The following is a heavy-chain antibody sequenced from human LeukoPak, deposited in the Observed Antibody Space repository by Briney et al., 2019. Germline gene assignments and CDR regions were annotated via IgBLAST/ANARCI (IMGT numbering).Heavy chain of an antibody. CDR2: ISGGGERT. V-gene: IGHV3-23*01. CDR1: GIVFSNTA. Sequence: GGSLRLSCTASGIVFSNTAMNWARQSPGRGLEWVSAISGGGERTFYADSVKGRFTISRDNSKNMVYLQMNSLRADDTAIYYCGKDGGQYSSGPEFDPRGQGALVTVSS. D-gene: IGHD6-19*01. J-gene: IGHJ5*02. CDR3: GKDGGQYSSGPEFDP.